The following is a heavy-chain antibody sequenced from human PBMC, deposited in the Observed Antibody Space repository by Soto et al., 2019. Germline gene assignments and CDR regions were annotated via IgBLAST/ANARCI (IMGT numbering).Heavy chain of an antibody. V-gene: IGHV4-31*03. Sequence: SETLSLTCTVSGGSISSGGYYWSWIRQHPGKGLEWIGYIYYSGSTYYNLSLKSRVTISVDTSKNQFSLKLSSVTAADTAVYYCARVLYATMYYFDYWGQGTLVTVSS. D-gene: IGHD4-17*01. J-gene: IGHJ4*02. CDR1: GGSISSGGYY. CDR2: IYYSGST. CDR3: ARVLYATMYYFDY.